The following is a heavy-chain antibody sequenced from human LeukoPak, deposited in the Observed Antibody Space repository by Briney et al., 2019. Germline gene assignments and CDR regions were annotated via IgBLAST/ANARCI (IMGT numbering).Heavy chain of an antibody. D-gene: IGHD2-15*01. V-gene: IGHV3-30-3*01. Sequence: GGSLILSCAASGFTFSIYAMHWVRQAPGKGLEWVAGISYNGSNEYYSDSVKGRFTITRDNSKNTVFLQMDSLRAEDTGVYHCARDRGGSGFYYFDYWGQGTLVTVSS. J-gene: IGHJ4*02. CDR1: GFTFSIYA. CDR3: ARDRGGSGFYYFDY. CDR2: ISYNGSNE.